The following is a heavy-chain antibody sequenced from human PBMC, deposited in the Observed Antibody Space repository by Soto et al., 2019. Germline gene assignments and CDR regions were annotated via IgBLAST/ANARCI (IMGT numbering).Heavy chain of an antibody. Sequence: QVQLVQSGPEVKKSGASVKVSCKASGYTFTSYEITWVRQAPGQGLEWMGWISGYNGITNYAQKFQGRVTMTTETSTSTAYMELRSLRSDDTAVYYCAKNSGPNWYFDLWGRGTLVTVSS. CDR3: AKNSGPNWYFDL. V-gene: IGHV1-18*01. CDR2: ISGYNGIT. J-gene: IGHJ2*01. D-gene: IGHD1-26*01. CDR1: GYTFTSYE.